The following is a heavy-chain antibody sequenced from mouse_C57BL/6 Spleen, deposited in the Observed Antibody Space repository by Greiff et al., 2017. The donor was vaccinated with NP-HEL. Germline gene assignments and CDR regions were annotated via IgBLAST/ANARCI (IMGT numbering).Heavy chain of an antibody. Sequence: QVQLQQSGPELVKPGASVKISCKASGYAFSSSWMNWVKQRPGKGLEWIGRIYPGDGDTNYNGKFKGKATLTADKSSSTAYMQLSSLTSEDSAVYFCARADLYYGSSSWFAYWGQGTLVTVSA. CDR1: GYAFSSSW. CDR3: ARADLYYGSSSWFAY. V-gene: IGHV1-82*01. D-gene: IGHD1-1*01. J-gene: IGHJ3*01. CDR2: IYPGDGDT.